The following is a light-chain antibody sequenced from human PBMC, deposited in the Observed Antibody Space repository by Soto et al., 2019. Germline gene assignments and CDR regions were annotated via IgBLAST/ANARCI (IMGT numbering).Light chain of an antibody. CDR3: QQSYSTPYT. V-gene: IGKV1-39*01. Sequence: DIQMTQSPSSLSASVGDRATITCRASHRISTHLNWYQQKPGEAPKLLIYAASSLQSGVPQRFSGTGSGTDFTLSISSLQREDFATYYCQQSYSTPYTFGQGTKLEIK. J-gene: IGKJ2*01. CDR1: HRISTH. CDR2: AAS.